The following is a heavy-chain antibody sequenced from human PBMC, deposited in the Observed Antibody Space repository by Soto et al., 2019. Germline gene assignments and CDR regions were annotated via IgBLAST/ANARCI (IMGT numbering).Heavy chain of an antibody. V-gene: IGHV3-21*01. CDR1: GFTLNRFT. CDR3: ARETESYSWNDGLMDV. J-gene: IGHJ6*02. CDR2: INSGSSFI. D-gene: IGHD1-1*01. Sequence: EVQLVESGGGLVKPEGSLRLSCAASGFTLNRFTMNWVRQTPEKGLEWISSINSGSSFIYYAESVRGRFTISRDDAKNSLYLQMNSRSAGDTALYYCARETESYSWNDGLMDVWGQGTTVIVSS.